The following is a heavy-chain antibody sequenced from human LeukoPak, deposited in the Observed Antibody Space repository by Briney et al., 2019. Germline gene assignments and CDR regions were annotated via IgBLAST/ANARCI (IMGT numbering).Heavy chain of an antibody. J-gene: IGHJ5*02. D-gene: IGHD1-26*01. CDR2: ITPIIDSA. V-gene: IGHV1-69*08. CDR3: ARANLRGSQYNWFDP. CDR1: GGTLNSHT. Sequence: RASVKVSCKTSGGTLNSHTFSWVRQAPGQGLEWMGRITPIIDSAKYAQKFQGRISITVDKSTTTVYMELSSLTPEDTAVYFCARANLRGSQYNWFDPWGQGTPVTVSS.